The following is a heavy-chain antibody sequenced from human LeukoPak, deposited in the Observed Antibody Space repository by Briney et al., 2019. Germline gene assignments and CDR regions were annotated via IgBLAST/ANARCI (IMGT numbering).Heavy chain of an antibody. D-gene: IGHD3-3*01. CDR3: ARESDFWGGTFDY. CDR2: IYHSGST. V-gene: IGHV4-30-2*01. J-gene: IGHJ4*02. Sequence: SQTLSLTCTVSGGSISSGGYYWSWIRQPPGKGLEWIGYIYHSGSTYYSPSLKSRVTMSVDRSKNQFSLELNSVTAADTAVYYCARESDFWGGTFDYWGQGKLVTVSS. CDR1: GGSISSGGYY.